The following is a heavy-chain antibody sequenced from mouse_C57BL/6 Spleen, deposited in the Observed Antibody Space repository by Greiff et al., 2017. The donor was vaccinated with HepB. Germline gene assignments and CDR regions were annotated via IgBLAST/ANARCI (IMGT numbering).Heavy chain of an antibody. CDR3: ARWEYYGSSLDY. J-gene: IGHJ2*01. Sequence: QVQLKESGPELVKPGASVKISCKASGYAFSSSWMNWVKRRPGKGLEWIGRIYPGDGDTNYNGKFKGKATLTADKSSSTAYMQLSSLTSEDSAVYFCARWEYYGSSLDYWGQGTTLTVSS. CDR2: IYPGDGDT. V-gene: IGHV1-82*01. D-gene: IGHD1-1*01. CDR1: GYAFSSSW.